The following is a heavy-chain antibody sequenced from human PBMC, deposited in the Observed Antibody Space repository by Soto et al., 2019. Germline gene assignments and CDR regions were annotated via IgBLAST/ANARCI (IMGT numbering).Heavy chain of an antibody. CDR2: ISSGSSYI. J-gene: IGHJ6*03. CDR3: ARAGEQWLAQTPYYYYYMDV. D-gene: IGHD6-19*01. Sequence: EVQLVESGGGLVKPGGSLRLSCAASGFTFSSYSMNWVRQAPGKGLEWVSSISSGSSYIYYADSVKGRFTISRDNAKNSLYLQMNSLRAEDTAVYYCARAGEQWLAQTPYYYYYMDVWGKGTTVTVSS. CDR1: GFTFSSYS. V-gene: IGHV3-21*01.